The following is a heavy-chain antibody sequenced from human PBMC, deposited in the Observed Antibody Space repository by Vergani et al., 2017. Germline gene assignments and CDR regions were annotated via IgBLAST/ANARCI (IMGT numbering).Heavy chain of an antibody. Sequence: QVQLVQSGAEVKKPGSSVKVSCKASGGTFSSYAISWVRQAPGQGLEWMGGIIPTFGTANYAQKFQGRVTITADESTSTAYMELSSLRSEDTAVYYCAGGPHGGSYYFYYYGMDVWGQGTTVTVSS. CDR1: GGTFSSYA. V-gene: IGHV1-69*01. CDR2: IIPTFGTA. J-gene: IGHJ6*02. CDR3: AGGPHGGSYYFYYYGMDV. D-gene: IGHD1-26*01.